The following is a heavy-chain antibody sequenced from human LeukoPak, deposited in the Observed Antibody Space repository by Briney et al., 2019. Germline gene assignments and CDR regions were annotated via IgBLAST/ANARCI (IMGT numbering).Heavy chain of an antibody. V-gene: IGHV1-18*04. CDR2: ISAYNGNT. D-gene: IGHD2-21*02. J-gene: IGHJ4*02. CDR3: ARDRGEGDTTYGDY. CDR1: GYTFTDYF. Sequence: VASVKVSCKTSGYTFTDYFVHWVRQAPGQGLEWMGWISAYNGNTNYAQKLQGRVTMTTDTSTSTAYMELRSLRSDDTAVYYCARDRGEGDTTYGDYWGQGTLVTVSS.